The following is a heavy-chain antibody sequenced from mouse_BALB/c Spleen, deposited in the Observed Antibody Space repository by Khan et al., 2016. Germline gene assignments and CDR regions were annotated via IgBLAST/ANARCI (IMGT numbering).Heavy chain of an antibody. V-gene: IGHV14-3*02. CDR1: VPTFQYTY. J-gene: IGHJ4*01. CDR3: ARPITTVVGRYYYA. Sequence: FPLQQSGAELVKPGASVPFSFPSSVPTFQYTYMHWVKQRPEQGLEWIGRIDPANGNTKYDPKFQGKATITADTSSNTAYLQLSSLTSEDTAVYYCARPITTVVGRYYYA. D-gene: IGHD1-1*01. CDR2: IDPANGNT.